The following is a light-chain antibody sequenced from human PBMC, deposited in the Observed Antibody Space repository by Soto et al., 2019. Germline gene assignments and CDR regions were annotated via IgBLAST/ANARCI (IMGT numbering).Light chain of an antibody. V-gene: IGKV3-20*01. Sequence: EIVLTQSPGTLSLSPGERATLSCRASQSVSSSYLAWYQQNPGQAPRLLIYGASSSATGIPDRFSGSGSGTDFTLTISRLEPEDFAVYYCQQYGSSPTFGQGTKVDIK. CDR1: QSVSSSY. CDR2: GAS. CDR3: QQYGSSPT. J-gene: IGKJ1*01.